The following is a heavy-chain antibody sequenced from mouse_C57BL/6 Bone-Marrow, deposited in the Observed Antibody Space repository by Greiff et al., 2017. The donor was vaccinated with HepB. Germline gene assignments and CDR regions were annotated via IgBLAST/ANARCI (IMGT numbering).Heavy chain of an antibody. D-gene: IGHD3-2*02. V-gene: IGHV1-81*01. CDR1: GYTFTSYG. CDR2: IYPRSGNT. Sequence: VQLQQSGAELARPGASVKLSCKASGYTFTSYGISWVKQRTGQGLEWIGEIYPRSGNTYYNEKFKGKATLTADKSSRTAYMELRSLTSEDSAVYFCARGGSSGFAYWGQGTLVTVSA. J-gene: IGHJ3*01. CDR3: ARGGSSGFAY.